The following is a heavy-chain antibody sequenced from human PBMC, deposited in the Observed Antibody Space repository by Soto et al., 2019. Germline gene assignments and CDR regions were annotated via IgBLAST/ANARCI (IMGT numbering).Heavy chain of an antibody. V-gene: IGHV3-49*04. D-gene: IGHD3-3*01. CDR1: GFTFGDYA. CDR3: TRVGYDFWSGYYPVDY. CDR2: IRSKAYGGTT. Sequence: SLRLSCTASGFTFGDYAMSWVRQAPGKGLEWVGFIRSKAYGGTTEYAASVKGRFTISRDDSKSIAYLQMNSLKTEDTAVYYCTRVGYDFWSGYYPVDYWGQGTMVTVSS. J-gene: IGHJ4*02.